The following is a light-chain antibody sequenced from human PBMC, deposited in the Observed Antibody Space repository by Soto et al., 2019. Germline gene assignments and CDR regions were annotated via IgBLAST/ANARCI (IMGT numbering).Light chain of an antibody. CDR1: SSDVGGYNY. V-gene: IGLV2-14*01. CDR2: DVS. Sequence: QCALTQPASVSGSPGQSITISCTGTSSDVGGYNYVSWYQQHPGKAPKLMIYDVSNRPSGVSNRFSGSKSGNTASLTISGLQAEDEADYYCSSYTSSDSPVVFGGGTKLTVL. CDR3: SSYTSSDSPVV. J-gene: IGLJ2*01.